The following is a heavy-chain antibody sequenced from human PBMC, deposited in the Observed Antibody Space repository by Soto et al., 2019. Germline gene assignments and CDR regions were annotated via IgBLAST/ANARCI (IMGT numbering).Heavy chain of an antibody. J-gene: IGHJ3*02. V-gene: IGHV3-9*01. D-gene: IGHD2-15*01. CDR1: GFTFDDYA. CDR3: AKDISRYCSGGSCYGSAFDI. Sequence: GGSLRLSCAASGFTFDDYAMHWVRQAPGKGLEWVSGISWNSGSIGYADSVKGRFTISRDNAKNSLYLQMNSLRAEDTALYYCAKDISRYCSGGSCYGSAFDIWGQGTMVTVSS. CDR2: ISWNSGSI.